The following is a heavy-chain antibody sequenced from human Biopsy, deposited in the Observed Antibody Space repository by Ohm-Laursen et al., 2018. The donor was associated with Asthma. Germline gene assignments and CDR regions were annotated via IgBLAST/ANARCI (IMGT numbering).Heavy chain of an antibody. Sequence: SLRLSCTASGFTFSNYGMHWVRQAPGKGLDWVAVISFDGSNKNYTDSVKGRFTISRDNSRDTLHLQMNSLRAEGTAVYYCAKDVFPGWELRRGPDYWGQGTLVTVSS. CDR1: GFTFSNYG. V-gene: IGHV3-30*18. D-gene: IGHD1-26*01. CDR3: AKDVFPGWELRRGPDY. J-gene: IGHJ4*02. CDR2: ISFDGSNK.